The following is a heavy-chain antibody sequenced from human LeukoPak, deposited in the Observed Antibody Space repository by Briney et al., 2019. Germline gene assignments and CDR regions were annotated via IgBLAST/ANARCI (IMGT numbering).Heavy chain of an antibody. CDR3: AREGIVVVPAARRYFDY. J-gene: IGHJ4*02. V-gene: IGHV3-21*01. D-gene: IGHD2-2*01. Sequence: PGGSLRLSCAASGFTFSSYSMNWVRQAPGKGLEWVPSISSSSSYIYYADSVKGRFTISRDNAKNSLYLQMDSLRAEDTAVYYCAREGIVVVPAARRYFDYWGQGTLVTVSS. CDR1: GFTFSSYS. CDR2: ISSSSSYI.